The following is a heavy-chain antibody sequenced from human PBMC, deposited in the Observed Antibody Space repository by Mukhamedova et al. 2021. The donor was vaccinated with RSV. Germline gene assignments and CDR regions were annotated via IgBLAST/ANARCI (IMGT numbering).Heavy chain of an antibody. CDR2: ISYDGSNK. J-gene: IGHJ4*02. V-gene: IGHV3-30-3*01. CDR3: ARVRPEDTAMFFDY. Sequence: RQAPGKGLEWVAVISYDGSNKYYADSVKGRFTISRDNSKNTLYLQMNSLRAEDTAVYYCARVRPEDTAMFFDYWGQGTLVTVSS. D-gene: IGHD5-18*01.